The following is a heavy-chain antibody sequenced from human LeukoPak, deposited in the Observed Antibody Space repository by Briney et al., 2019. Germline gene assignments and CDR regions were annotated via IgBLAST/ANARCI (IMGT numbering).Heavy chain of an antibody. J-gene: IGHJ4*02. CDR2: IYTSGST. Sequence: SETLSLTCTISGGSISSYYWSWIRQPAGKGLEWIGRIYTSGSTNYNPSLKSRVTMSVDTSKNQFSLKLSSVTAADTAVYYCVGGYDYVADYWGQGTLVTVSS. CDR1: GGSISSYY. CDR3: VGGYDYVADY. D-gene: IGHD5-12*01. V-gene: IGHV4-4*07.